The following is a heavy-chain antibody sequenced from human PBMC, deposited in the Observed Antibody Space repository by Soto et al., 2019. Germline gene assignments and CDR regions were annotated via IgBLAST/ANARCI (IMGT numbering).Heavy chain of an antibody. Sequence: QVQLQESGPGLVKPSQTLSLTCTVSGGSISSGDYYWSWIRQPPGKGLEWIGYIYYSGSTYYNPSLKSRVTIPVDTSKNQFSLNLSSGTAADTAVYYCARDRRYSGYDRSPGGFDYWGQGTLVTVSS. CDR2: IYYSGST. V-gene: IGHV4-30-4*01. D-gene: IGHD5-12*01. J-gene: IGHJ4*02. CDR1: GGSISSGDYY. CDR3: ARDRRYSGYDRSPGGFDY.